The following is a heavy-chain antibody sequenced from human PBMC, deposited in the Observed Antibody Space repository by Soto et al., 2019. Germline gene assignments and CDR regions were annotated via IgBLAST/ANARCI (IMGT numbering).Heavy chain of an antibody. D-gene: IGHD3-22*01. CDR2: ISYEGSNK. CDR3: ATDQLRRVLIVTTYFYGMEV. Sequence: QVQLVESGGGVVQPGRSLRLSCAASGFTFSSYGMHWVRQAPGKGLGLVAVISYEGSNKYYADSVKGRFTISRDNSKNTLYLQMNSLRAEDTAVYYRATDQLRRVLIVTTYFYGMEVWGQGTTVTVSS. CDR1: GFTFSSYG. J-gene: IGHJ6*02. V-gene: IGHV3-30*03.